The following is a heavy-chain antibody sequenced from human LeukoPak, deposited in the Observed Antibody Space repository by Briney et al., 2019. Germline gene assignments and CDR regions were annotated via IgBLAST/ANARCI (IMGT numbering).Heavy chain of an antibody. Sequence: PSQTLSLTCTVSGGSISSDGYYWSWIRQHPGKGLEWIGYIYYSGSTYYNPSLKSRVTISVDTSKNQFSLKLSSVTAADTAVYYCARVYCSGGSCYVDYWGQGTLVTVSS. CDR3: ARVYCSGGSCYVDY. D-gene: IGHD2-15*01. J-gene: IGHJ4*02. CDR1: GGSISSDGYY. CDR2: IYYSGST. V-gene: IGHV4-31*03.